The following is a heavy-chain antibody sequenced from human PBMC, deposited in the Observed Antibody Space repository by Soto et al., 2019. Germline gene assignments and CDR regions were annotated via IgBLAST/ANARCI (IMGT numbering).Heavy chain of an antibody. V-gene: IGHV1-69*01. Sequence: QVQLVQSGAEVKKPGSSVKVSCKASGGTFSSYAISWVRQAPGQGLEWMGGIIPIFGTANYAQKFQGRVTITADESTSTAYMELRRMRSEDTAVYYCAIVEAYCGCDGYSWFDPWGQGALVTVSS. D-gene: IGHD2-21*02. CDR2: IIPIFGTA. J-gene: IGHJ5*02. CDR3: AIVEAYCGCDGYSWFDP. CDR1: GGTFSSYA.